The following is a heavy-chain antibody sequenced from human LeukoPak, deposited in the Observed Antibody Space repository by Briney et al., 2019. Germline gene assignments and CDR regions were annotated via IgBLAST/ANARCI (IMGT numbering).Heavy chain of an antibody. Sequence: ASVKVSCTASGGTFSSYAISWVRQAPGQGLEWMGGIIPILGIANYAQKFQGRVTITADKSTSTAYMELSSLRSEDTAVYYCARADCSSTSCYWGMDVWGQGTTVTVSS. J-gene: IGHJ6*02. CDR3: ARADCSSTSCYWGMDV. CDR2: IIPILGIA. D-gene: IGHD2-2*01. CDR1: GGTFSSYA. V-gene: IGHV1-69*10.